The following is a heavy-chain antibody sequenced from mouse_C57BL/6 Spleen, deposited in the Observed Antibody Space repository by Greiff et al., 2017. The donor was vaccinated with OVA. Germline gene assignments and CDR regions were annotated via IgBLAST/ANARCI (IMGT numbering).Heavy chain of an antibody. Sequence: QVQLKESGPGLVQPSQSLSITCTVSGFSLTSYGVHWVRQSPGKGLEWLGVIWSGGSTDYNAAFISRLSISKDNSKSQVFFKMNSLQADDTAIYYCARRRGDGYGYAMDYWGQGTSVTVSS. CDR1: GFSLTSYG. D-gene: IGHD2-3*01. J-gene: IGHJ4*01. CDR2: IWSGGST. V-gene: IGHV2-2*01. CDR3: ARRRGDGYGYAMDY.